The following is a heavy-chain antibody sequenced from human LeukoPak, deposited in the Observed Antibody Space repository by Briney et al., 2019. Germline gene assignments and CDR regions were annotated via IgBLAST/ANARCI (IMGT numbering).Heavy chain of an antibody. CDR1: GYTFTSYA. V-gene: IGHV7-4-1*02. CDR2: INTNTGSP. D-gene: IGHD6-13*01. J-gene: IGHJ4*02. Sequence: ASVKVSCKASGYTFTSYAMNWVRQAPGQGLEWMGWINTNTGSPTYAQGFTGRFVFSLDTSVSTAYLQISSLKAEDTAVYYCAREYSSSLDELAFDYWGQGTLVTVSS. CDR3: AREYSSSLDELAFDY.